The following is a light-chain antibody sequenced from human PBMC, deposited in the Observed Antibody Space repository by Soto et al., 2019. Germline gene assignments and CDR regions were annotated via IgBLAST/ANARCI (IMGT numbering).Light chain of an antibody. Sequence: QSVLTQPPSVSGSPGQSVTISCTGTSSDVGNSNYVSWYQQHPGKAPKLMIYEVSNRPSGVPDRFSGSKSGNTASLTVSGLQAEDEADYYCNSYAGSNNFGVVFGGGTQLTVL. V-gene: IGLV2-8*01. CDR2: EVS. J-gene: IGLJ2*01. CDR1: SSDVGNSNY. CDR3: NSYAGSNNFGVV.